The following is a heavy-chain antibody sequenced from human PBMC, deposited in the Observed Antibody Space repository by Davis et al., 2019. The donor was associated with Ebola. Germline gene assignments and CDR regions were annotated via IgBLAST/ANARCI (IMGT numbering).Heavy chain of an antibody. J-gene: IGHJ4*02. Sequence: ASVKVSCKASGYTFTSYGISWVRQAPGQGLEWMGLISAYNGNTNYAQKLQGRVTMTTDTSTSTAYMELRSLRSDDTAVYYCARDGGRITMVQGVIITQTHPDYWGQGTLVTVSS. V-gene: IGHV1-18*01. CDR3: ARDGGRITMVQGVIITQTHPDY. CDR2: ISAYNGNT. CDR1: GYTFTSYG. D-gene: IGHD3-10*01.